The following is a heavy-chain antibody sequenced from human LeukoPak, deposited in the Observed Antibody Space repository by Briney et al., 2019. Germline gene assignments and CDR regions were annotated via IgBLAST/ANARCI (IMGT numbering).Heavy chain of an antibody. CDR3: ARTGYSSDYYGMDV. Sequence: SQTLSLTCTVSDDSISSGAYYWTWIRQPPGEGLEWIGYISHSGSTYYNPSLKSRVTISVDMSKNQFSLKLRSVTAADSAVYYCARTGYSSDYYGMDVWGQGTTVTVS. J-gene: IGHJ6*02. D-gene: IGHD6-19*01. CDR2: ISHSGST. V-gene: IGHV4-30-2*02. CDR1: DDSISSGAYY.